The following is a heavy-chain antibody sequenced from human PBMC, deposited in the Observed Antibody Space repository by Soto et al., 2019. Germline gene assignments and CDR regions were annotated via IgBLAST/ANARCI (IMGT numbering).Heavy chain of an antibody. CDR3: ARHSCCSTPNYYYGMDV. V-gene: IGHV1-69*12. J-gene: IGHJ6*02. Sequence: QVQLVQSGAEVKKPGSSVKVSCKASGGTFSSYAISWVRQAPGQGLEWMGGIIPIFGTANYAQKFQGRVTINADEYTSTAYMELSSLRSEDTAVYYCARHSCCSTPNYYYGMDVWGQGTTVTVS. CDR1: GGTFSSYA. D-gene: IGHD2-15*01. CDR2: IIPIFGTA.